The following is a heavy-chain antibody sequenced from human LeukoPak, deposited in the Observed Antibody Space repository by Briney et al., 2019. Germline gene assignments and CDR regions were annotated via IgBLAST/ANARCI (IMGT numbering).Heavy chain of an antibody. CDR2: IYYSGST. D-gene: IGHD3-10*01. J-gene: IGHJ4*02. CDR1: GGSISSYY. V-gene: IGHV4-59*12. CDR3: ARDYYGSGSYYRYFDY. Sequence: SETLSLTCTVSGGSISSYYWSWIRQPPGKGLEWIGYIYYSGSTNYNPSLKSRVTISVDTSKNQFSLKLSSVTAADTAVYYCARDYYGSGSYYRYFDYWGQGTLVTVSS.